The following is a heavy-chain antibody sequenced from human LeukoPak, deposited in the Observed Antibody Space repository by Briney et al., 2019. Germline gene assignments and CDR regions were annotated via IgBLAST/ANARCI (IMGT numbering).Heavy chain of an antibody. J-gene: IGHJ4*02. V-gene: IGHV4-39*02. CDR2: VYYSGSP. D-gene: IGHD4-17*01. Sequence: KTSETLSLTCTVSRGSISSSSYYWGWIRQPPGRGLEWIGSVYYSGSPYYSPSLKSRVTISVDTSKNQFSLKLNSVTAADTAVYYCAREIPQPTTVTNYFDYWGQGTLVTVSS. CDR1: RGSISSSSYY. CDR3: AREIPQPTTVTNYFDY.